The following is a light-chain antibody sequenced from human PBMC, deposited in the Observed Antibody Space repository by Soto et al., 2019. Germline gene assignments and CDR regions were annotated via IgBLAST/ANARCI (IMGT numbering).Light chain of an antibody. CDR1: QSVSSD. Sequence: EIVMTQSPATLSVSPWERATLSCRASQSVSSDLAWYQQKPGQAPRLLIYGASTRATGIPARFSGSGSGTEFTLTISSLQSEDFAVYYCQQYGSSLITFGQGTRLEI. CDR3: QQYGSSLIT. CDR2: GAS. J-gene: IGKJ5*01. V-gene: IGKV3-15*01.